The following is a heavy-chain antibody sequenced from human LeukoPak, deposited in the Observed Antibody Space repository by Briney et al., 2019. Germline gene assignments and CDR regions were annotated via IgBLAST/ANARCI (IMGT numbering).Heavy chain of an antibody. CDR1: EFTFSSYN. V-gene: IGHV3-21*04. CDR3: ATWQGAWYGEDY. CDR2: ISSSSKYI. D-gene: IGHD3-10*01. Sequence: PGGSLRLSCAASEFTFSSYNMNWVRQAPGEGLEWVSSISSSSKYIYYADSVRGRFTISRDNSQNTIYLQMNSLRAEDAAVYYCATWQGAWYGEDYWGQGTLVTVSS. J-gene: IGHJ4*02.